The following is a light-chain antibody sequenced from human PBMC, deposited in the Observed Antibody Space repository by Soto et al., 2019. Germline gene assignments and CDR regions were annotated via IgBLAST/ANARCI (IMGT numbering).Light chain of an antibody. CDR3: MQVLLSPLVS. CDR1: QSLLHSNGYNY. J-gene: IGKJ5*01. CDR2: LGS. V-gene: IGKV2-28*01. Sequence: DIVMTQSPVSLPVTPGEPASISCRSSQSLLHSNGYNYLDWYLQKPGQSPQLLIYLGSNRASGVPDRFSGRGSGTDFTLKISRVEAEDVGVYYCMQVLLSPLVSFGQGTRLEIK.